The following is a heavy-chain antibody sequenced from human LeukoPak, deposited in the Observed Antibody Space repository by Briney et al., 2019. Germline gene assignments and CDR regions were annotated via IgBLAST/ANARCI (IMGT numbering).Heavy chain of an antibody. D-gene: IGHD3-3*01. J-gene: IGHJ6*02. CDR2: IYYSGST. V-gene: IGHV4-59*01. CDR1: GGSISSYY. CDR3: ARGGETYDFWSGYYRNYYYDYGMDV. Sequence: SETLSLTCTVSGGSISSYYWSWIRQAPGKGLEWIGYIYYSGSTNYNPSLKSRVTIPVDTCKNQFSLKLSPVPAADTAVYYRARGGETYDFWSGYYRNYYYDYGMDVWGQGTTVTVSS.